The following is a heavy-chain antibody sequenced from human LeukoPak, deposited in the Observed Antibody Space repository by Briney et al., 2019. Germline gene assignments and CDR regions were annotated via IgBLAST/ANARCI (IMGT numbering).Heavy chain of an antibody. Sequence: GSVKDSCKPSGYTFTGFYIHWVRQAPGQGLEWMGWINPYTGATKYLQNFSDRVTMTRDTSISTAYMELSSLKSDDTAVYYCARPTHRLTVTTPIDYWGQGTLVTVSS. D-gene: IGHD4-17*01. CDR3: ARPTHRLTVTTPIDY. CDR2: INPYTGAT. V-gene: IGHV1-2*02. J-gene: IGHJ4*02. CDR1: GYTFTGFY.